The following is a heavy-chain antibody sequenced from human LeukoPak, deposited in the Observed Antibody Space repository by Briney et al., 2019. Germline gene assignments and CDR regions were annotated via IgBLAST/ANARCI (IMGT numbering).Heavy chain of an antibody. Sequence: PGGSLRLSCAASGFTFDDYAMNWVSHDPGKGLEWVSCINLNGGSTYYRDSVKGRFTISRDNAKNSLYLQMNSLRAEDTALYYCARVKGSGYRNSIDYWGQGTLVTVSS. J-gene: IGHJ4*02. D-gene: IGHD3-3*01. CDR3: ARVKGSGYRNSIDY. CDR2: INLNGGST. V-gene: IGHV3-20*04. CDR1: GFTFDDYA.